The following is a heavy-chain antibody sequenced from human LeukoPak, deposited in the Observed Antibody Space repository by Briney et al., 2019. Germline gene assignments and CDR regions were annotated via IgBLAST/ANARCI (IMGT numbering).Heavy chain of an antibody. CDR3: AKDKGNFGDYYYFGH. CDR1: GFTFSSYG. V-gene: IGHV3-30*18. J-gene: IGHJ4*02. CDR2: ISYDGSNK. D-gene: IGHD4-17*01. Sequence: GGSLRLSCAASGFTFSSYGMHWVRQAPGKGLEWVAVISYDGSNKYYADSVKGRFTISRDNAKNSLYLQMNSLRAEDTAVYYCAKDKGNFGDYYYFGHWGQGTLVTVSS.